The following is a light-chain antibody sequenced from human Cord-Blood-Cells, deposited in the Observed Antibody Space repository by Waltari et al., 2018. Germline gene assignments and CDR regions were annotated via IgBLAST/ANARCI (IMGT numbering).Light chain of an antibody. CDR2: GAS. Sequence: DIQMTQSLSSLSASVGDRVTITCRASQSISSYLNWYKQKPGKAPKLLIYGASSLQSGVPSRFSGSGSGTDFTLTISSLQPEDFATYYCQQSYSTPRTFGQGTKVEIK. CDR3: QQSYSTPRT. CDR1: QSISSY. V-gene: IGKV1-39*01. J-gene: IGKJ1*01.